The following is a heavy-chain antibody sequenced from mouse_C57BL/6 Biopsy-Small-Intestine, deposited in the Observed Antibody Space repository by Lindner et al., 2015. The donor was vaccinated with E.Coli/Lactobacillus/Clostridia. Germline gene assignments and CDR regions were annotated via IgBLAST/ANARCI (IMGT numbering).Heavy chain of an antibody. Sequence: VQLQESGAVLARPGASVKLSCKASGYTLTSYDITWVKQRPGQGLEWIGEIYPRSDSTYYSENFKGKATLTADISSNTAYMELRSLTSEDSAVYFCARKDDNSASFAYWGQGTLVTVSA. CDR3: ARKDDNSASFAY. CDR2: IYPRSDST. J-gene: IGHJ3*01. V-gene: IGHV1-81*01. CDR1: GYTLTSYD. D-gene: IGHD3-2*02.